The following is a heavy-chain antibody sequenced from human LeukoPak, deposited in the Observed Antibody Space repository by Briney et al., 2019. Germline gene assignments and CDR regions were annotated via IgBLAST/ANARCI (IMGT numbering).Heavy chain of an antibody. D-gene: IGHD2-21*02. CDR1: GYTLTELS. V-gene: IGHV1-24*01. J-gene: IGHJ6*02. CDR3: ARPYCGGDCYSPPHYFYGMDV. CDR2: FDPEDGET. Sequence: ASVKVSCKVSGYTLTELSMHWVRQAPGKGLEWMGGFDPEDGETIYAQKFQGRVTMTEDTSTDTAYMELRSLRSDDTAVYYCARPYCGGDCYSPPHYFYGMDVWGQGTTVTVSS.